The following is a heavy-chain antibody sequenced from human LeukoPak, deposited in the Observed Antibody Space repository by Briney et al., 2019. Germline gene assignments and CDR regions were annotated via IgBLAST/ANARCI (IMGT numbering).Heavy chain of an antibody. V-gene: IGHV5-51*01. J-gene: IGHJ6*03. D-gene: IGHD1-26*01. CDR2: IYPGDSDT. CDR3: VRVRVGASASDYYFYYMDV. CDR1: GNIFIGYW. Sequence: GESRKISCKGSGNIFIGYWIGWVRQMPGKGLEWMGIIYPGDSDTRYSPSFQGQVTISADKSISTAYLQWSSLKASDTAVYYCVRVRVGASASDYYFYYMDVWGKGTTVTVSS.